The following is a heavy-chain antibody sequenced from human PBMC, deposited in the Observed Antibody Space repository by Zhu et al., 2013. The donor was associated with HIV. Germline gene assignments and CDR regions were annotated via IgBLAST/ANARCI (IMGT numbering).Heavy chain of an antibody. CDR2: MNPKSGGT. V-gene: IGHV1-2*02. D-gene: IGHD2-2*01. CDR1: GYSITYTF. Sequence: VQMVQSGAEVKKPGTSVKVSCKASGYSITYTFLHWVRQAPGEGPERLGWMNPKSGGTDYAQKFRGRVTMTRDTSISTAYMELSGLTFDDTAVYYCARSRGDLEFCTRVSCYAFDLWGQGTVVTVSS. CDR3: ARSRGDLEFCTRVSCYAFDL. J-gene: IGHJ3*01.